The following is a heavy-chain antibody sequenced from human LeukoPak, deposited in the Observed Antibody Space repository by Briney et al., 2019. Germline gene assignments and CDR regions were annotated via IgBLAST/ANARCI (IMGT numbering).Heavy chain of an antibody. J-gene: IGHJ3*02. D-gene: IGHD3-3*01. Sequence: SETLSLTCTVSGGSISSSSYYWGWIRQPPGKGVEWIGSIYYSGSTYYNPSLKSRVTISVDTSKNQFSLKLSSVTAADTAVYYCARHRDFWSGLDAFDISGQGTMVTVSS. V-gene: IGHV4-39*01. CDR1: GGSISSSSYY. CDR2: IYYSGST. CDR3: ARHRDFWSGLDAFDI.